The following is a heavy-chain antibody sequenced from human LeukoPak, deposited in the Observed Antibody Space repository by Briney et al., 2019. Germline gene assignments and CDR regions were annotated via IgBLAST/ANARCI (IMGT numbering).Heavy chain of an antibody. CDR3: ARDVGGRIGASDI. CDR2: IHYSGST. V-gene: IGHV4-59*01. CDR1: GGSISSYY. Sequence: SETLPLTCTVSGGSISSYYWSWIRQPPGEGLEWIEYIHYSGSTNYNPSFKSRVTISVDTSKNQFSLKLSSVTAADTAVYYCARDVGGRIGASDIWGQGTMVTVSS. D-gene: IGHD1-26*01. J-gene: IGHJ3*02.